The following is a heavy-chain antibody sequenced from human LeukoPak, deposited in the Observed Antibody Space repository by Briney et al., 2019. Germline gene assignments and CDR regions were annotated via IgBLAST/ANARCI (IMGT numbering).Heavy chain of an antibody. CDR2: INWNGGST. J-gene: IGHJ4*02. CDR3: AGGGLVVAGSFFFDY. CDR1: GFTFDDYG. V-gene: IGHV3-20*04. D-gene: IGHD6-19*01. Sequence: GGSLRLSCAASGFTFDDYGMSWVRQAPGKGLEWVSGINWNGGSTGYADSVKGRFTISRDNAKNSLYLQMNSLRAEDTALYYCAGGGLVVAGSFFFDYWGQGTLVTVSS.